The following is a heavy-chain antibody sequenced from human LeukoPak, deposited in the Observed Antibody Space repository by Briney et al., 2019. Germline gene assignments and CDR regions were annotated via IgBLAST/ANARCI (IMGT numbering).Heavy chain of an antibody. CDR2: ISSSSSYI. V-gene: IGHV3-21*01. D-gene: IGHD3-9*01. J-gene: IGHJ6*02. CDR1: GFTFSSYS. CDR3: ARDRDAVLRYFDWLRHRYGMDV. Sequence: GGSLRLSCAASGFTFSSYSMNWVRRAPGKGLEWVSSISSSSSYIYYADSVKGRFTISRDNAKNSLYLQMNSLRAEDTAVYYCARDRDAVLRYFDWLRHRYGMDVWGQGTTVTVSS.